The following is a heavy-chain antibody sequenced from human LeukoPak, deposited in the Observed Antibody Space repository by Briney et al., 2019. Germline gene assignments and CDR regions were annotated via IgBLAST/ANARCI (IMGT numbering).Heavy chain of an antibody. Sequence: SQTLSLTCALSGDTVSSNSAAWNWIRQSPSRGLEWLGRTYHRSKWYNDYAVSVKSRITINPDTSKNQFSLQLNSVTPEDTAVYYCAREPFHWGPENPGFDSWGQGTLVTVSS. CDR2: TYHRSKWYN. CDR1: GDTVSSNSAA. D-gene: IGHD7-27*01. V-gene: IGHV6-1*01. J-gene: IGHJ4*02. CDR3: AREPFHWGPENPGFDS.